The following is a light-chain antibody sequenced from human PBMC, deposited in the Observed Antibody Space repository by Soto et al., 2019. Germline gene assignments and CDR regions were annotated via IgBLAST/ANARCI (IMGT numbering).Light chain of an antibody. V-gene: IGKV1-8*01. J-gene: IGKJ2*01. CDR1: QGISSY. CDR2: AAA. Sequence: AIRMTLSPSSFSASTGDRVTITCRASQGISSYLAWYQQKPGKAPKLLIYAAATLQRGAPSRFSASGSGTDFTLSISRLHSENFATYYCQQYLSYPYTFGQVTKLAI. CDR3: QQYLSYPYT.